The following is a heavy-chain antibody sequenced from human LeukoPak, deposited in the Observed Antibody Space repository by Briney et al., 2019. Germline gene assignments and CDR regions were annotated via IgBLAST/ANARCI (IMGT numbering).Heavy chain of an antibody. V-gene: IGHV3-66*01. CDR2: IYSGGST. Sequence: GGSLRLSCAASGFTVSSNYMSWDRQAPGKGLEWVSVIYSGGSTYYADSVKGRFTISRDNSKNTLYLQMNSLRAEDTAVYYCARVLRLGYCSSTSCYGYYYGMDVWGQGTTVTVSS. D-gene: IGHD2-2*01. CDR1: GFTVSSNY. J-gene: IGHJ6*02. CDR3: ARVLRLGYCSSTSCYGYYYGMDV.